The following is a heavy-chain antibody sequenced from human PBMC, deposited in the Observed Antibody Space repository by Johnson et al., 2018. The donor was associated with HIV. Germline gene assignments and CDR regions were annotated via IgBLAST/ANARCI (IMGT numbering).Heavy chain of an antibody. CDR2: ISYDGSNK. Sequence: QVQLMESGGGVVQPGRSLRLSCAASGFTFSSYAMHWVRQAPGKGLEWVAVISYDGSNKYYADSVKGRFAISRDNAKNTLYLQMNSLRAEDTAVYYCARVSQQQGGVYDACDIWGQGTMVTVSS. J-gene: IGHJ3*02. D-gene: IGHD6-13*01. CDR3: ARVSQQQGGVYDACDI. CDR1: GFTFSSYA. V-gene: IGHV3-30*09.